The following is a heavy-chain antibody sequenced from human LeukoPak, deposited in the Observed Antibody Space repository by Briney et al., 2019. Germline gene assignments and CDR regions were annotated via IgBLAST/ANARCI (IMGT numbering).Heavy chain of an antibody. CDR2: IYYSGST. D-gene: IGHD6-19*01. CDR1: GGSFSGYY. J-gene: IGHJ5*02. Sequence: SETLSLTCAVYGGSFSGYYWSWIRQPPGKRLEWIGYIYYSGSTNYNPSLKSRVTISVDTSENQFSLKLSSVTAADTAVYYCARDSSGWYRWFDPWGQGTLVTVSS. CDR3: ARDSSGWYRWFDP. V-gene: IGHV4-59*01.